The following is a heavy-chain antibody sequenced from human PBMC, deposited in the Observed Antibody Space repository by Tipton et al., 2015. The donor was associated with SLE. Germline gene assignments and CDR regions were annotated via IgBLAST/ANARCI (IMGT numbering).Heavy chain of an antibody. D-gene: IGHD1-26*01. Sequence: TLSLTGSVSGGSISSYSWSWVRQPARKGLEWIGRIYTSASTTSNPSLTSLVTLSSDTSKNQLSLRVRSVTAADTAVYYCARGGGSYYDYWGQGTLVTVSS. CDR2: IYTSAST. J-gene: IGHJ4*02. CDR1: GGSISSYS. CDR3: ARGGGSYYDY. V-gene: IGHV4-4*07.